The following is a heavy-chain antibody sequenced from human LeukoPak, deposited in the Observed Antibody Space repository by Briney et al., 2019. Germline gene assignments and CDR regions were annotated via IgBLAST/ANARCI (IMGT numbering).Heavy chain of an antibody. J-gene: IGHJ4*02. V-gene: IGHV3-66*01. CDR2: IYSGGST. Sequence: GGSLRRSCAASGFTVSSNYMSWVRQAPGKGLEWVSVIYSGGSTYYADSVKGRFTISRDISKNTLYLQMNSLRAEDTAVYYCAKDRGGRDGYNFDYWGQGTLVTVSS. D-gene: IGHD5-24*01. CDR3: AKDRGGRDGYNFDY. CDR1: GFTVSSNY.